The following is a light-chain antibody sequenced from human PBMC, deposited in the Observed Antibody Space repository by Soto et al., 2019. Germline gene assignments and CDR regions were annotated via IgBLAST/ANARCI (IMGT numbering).Light chain of an antibody. CDR3: NSYTTLSNRV. J-gene: IGLJ1*01. Sequence: ALTQPASVSGSPGQSITISCTGTSTDIGAYNYVSWYQQHPGKAPKLLIYEVTNRPSGVSNRFSGSKSGNTASLTISGLQAEDEANYYCNSYTTLSNRVFGTGTKVTV. CDR2: EVT. CDR1: STDIGAYNY. V-gene: IGLV2-14*01.